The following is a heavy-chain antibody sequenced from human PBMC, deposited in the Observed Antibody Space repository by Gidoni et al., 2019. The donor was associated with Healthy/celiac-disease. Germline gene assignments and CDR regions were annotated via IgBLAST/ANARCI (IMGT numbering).Heavy chain of an antibody. J-gene: IGHJ6*02. CDR1: GFPFSSYA. CDR2: ISGSGGST. D-gene: IGHD3-10*01. CDR3: ANYGVGDRFPRADV. V-gene: IGHV3-23*01. Sequence: EVQLLASGVGLVQPGGSLSLSCAASGFPFSSYAMSWVRQAPGKGLEWVSAISGSGGSTYYADSVKGRFTISRDNSKNTLYLQMNSLRAEDTAVYYCANYGVGDRFPRADVWGQGTTVTVSS.